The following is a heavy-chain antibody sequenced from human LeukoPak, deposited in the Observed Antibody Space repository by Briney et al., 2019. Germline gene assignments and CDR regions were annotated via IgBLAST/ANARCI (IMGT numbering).Heavy chain of an antibody. V-gene: IGHV4-31*03. D-gene: IGHD4-17*01. CDR2: IYYSGST. CDR3: ARVAGDYEPIDY. Sequence: PSETLSLTCTVSGGSISSGGYYWSWIRQHPGKGLEWIGYIYYSGSTYYNPSLKSRVTTSVDTSKNQFSLKLSSVTAADTAVYYCARVAGDYEPIDYWGQGTLVTVSS. J-gene: IGHJ4*02. CDR1: GGSISSGGYY.